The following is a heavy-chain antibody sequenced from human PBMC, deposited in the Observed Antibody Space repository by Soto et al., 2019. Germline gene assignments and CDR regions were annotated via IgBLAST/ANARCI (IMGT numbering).Heavy chain of an antibody. J-gene: IGHJ6*02. CDR3: ARLGTSDDSNPHYSYGMAV. V-gene: IGHV5-10-1*01. CDR2: IDPSDSYT. Sequence: PGESLKISCKGSGYSFTSYWISWVRQMPGKGLEWMGRIDPSDSYTNYSPSFQGHVTISADKSISTAYLQWSSLKASDTAMYYCARLGTSDDSNPHYSYGMAVWGQGTTVT. CDR1: GYSFTSYW. D-gene: IGHD4-4*01.